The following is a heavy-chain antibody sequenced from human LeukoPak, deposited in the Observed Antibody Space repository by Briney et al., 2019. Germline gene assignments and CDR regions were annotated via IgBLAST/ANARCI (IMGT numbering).Heavy chain of an antibody. CDR2: VYYGGTT. D-gene: IGHD3-16*01. J-gene: IGHJ4*02. CDR1: GDSISGYY. CDR3: ARGPLRGGFDF. V-gene: IGHV4-59*01. Sequence: SETLSLTGTVSGDSISGYYWSWIRQPPGKGLEWIGYVYYGGTTNYNPSLNSRVTMSVDTSKSQFSLKLRSVTAADTALYYCARGPLRGGFDFWGQGNLVTVSS.